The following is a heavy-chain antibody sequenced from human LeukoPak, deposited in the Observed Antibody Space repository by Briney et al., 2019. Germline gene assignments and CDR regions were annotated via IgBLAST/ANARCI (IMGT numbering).Heavy chain of an antibody. Sequence: GGSLRLSCAASGFTFSSYSMNWVRQAPGKGLEWGSSISSSSSYIYYADSVKGRFTISRDNAKNSLYLQMNSLRAEDTAVYYCARDGSHYGSGSYNYWGQGTLVTVSS. CDR2: ISSSSSYI. V-gene: IGHV3-21*01. CDR1: GFTFSSYS. D-gene: IGHD3-10*01. J-gene: IGHJ4*02. CDR3: ARDGSHYGSGSYNY.